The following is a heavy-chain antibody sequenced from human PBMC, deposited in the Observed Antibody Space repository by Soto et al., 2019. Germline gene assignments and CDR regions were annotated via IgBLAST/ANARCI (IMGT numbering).Heavy chain of an antibody. D-gene: IGHD3-22*01. Sequence: PGWSLRLSWPPSSVTVSPDWMIWIRHAGGKWLEWVANIKQDGSEKYYVDSVEGRFTITRENDKPSLYLQMNSRSAADTAVYYCARLVTMIVVVIPTWFDPWGQRTLVTVS. J-gene: IGHJ5*02. CDR1: SVTVSPDW. V-gene: IGHV3-7*03. CDR3: ARLVTMIVVVIPTWFDP. CDR2: IKQDGSEK.